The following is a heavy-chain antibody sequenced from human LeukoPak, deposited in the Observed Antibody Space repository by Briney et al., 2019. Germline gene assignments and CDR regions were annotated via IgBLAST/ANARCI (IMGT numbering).Heavy chain of an antibody. D-gene: IGHD2-2*02. V-gene: IGHV3-23*01. CDR3: AKSGSYPY. J-gene: IGHJ4*02. Sequence: PGGSLRLSCSASGFIFSDYAMNWVRQAPGKGLEWVSGISGGTYSTYYADSVKGRFTISRDNSKNTLYLQMNSLRAEDTAVYYCAKSGSYPYWGQGTLVTVSS. CDR1: GFIFSDYA. CDR2: ISGGTYST.